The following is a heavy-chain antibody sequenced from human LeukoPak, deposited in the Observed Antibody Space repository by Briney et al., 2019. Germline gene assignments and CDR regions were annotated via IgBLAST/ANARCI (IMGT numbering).Heavy chain of an antibody. CDR2: IGTAGDT. CDR3: ARGSYNDFWSGYYTPVRYFDY. Sequence: GGSLRPSCSASGFTFSSYDMHWVRQATGKGLEWVSAIGTAGDTYYPGSVKGRFTISRENAKNSLYLQMNSLRAEDTAVYYCARGSYNDFWSGYYTPVRYFDYWGQGTLVTVSS. V-gene: IGHV3-13*01. J-gene: IGHJ4*02. CDR1: GFTFSSYD. D-gene: IGHD3-3*01.